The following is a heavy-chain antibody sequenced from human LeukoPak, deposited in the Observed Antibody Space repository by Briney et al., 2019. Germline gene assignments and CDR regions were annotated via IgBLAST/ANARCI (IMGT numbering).Heavy chain of an antibody. CDR2: IGGGGRNT. J-gene: IGHJ4*02. D-gene: IGHD1-26*01. Sequence: GGSLRLSCAASGFPFSNCDMSWVRQAPGKGLEWVSFIGGGGRNTCYADSVKGRFTISRDNSKNTLYLQMNSLRAEDTAVYYCTRRGSPSGNYYFDYWGQGTLVTVSS. V-gene: IGHV3-23*01. CDR1: GFPFSNCD. CDR3: TRRGSPSGNYYFDY.